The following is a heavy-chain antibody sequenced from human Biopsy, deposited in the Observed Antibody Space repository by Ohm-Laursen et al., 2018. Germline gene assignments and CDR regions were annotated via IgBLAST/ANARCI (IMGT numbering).Heavy chain of an antibody. Sequence: SSVKVSCKSSGGPFGSYAINWMRQAPGQGPEWMGDIIPMYRTSNYAQKFQGRLTITADEYTSTAYMELNSLTSEDTAVYYCARESGPHSGSFAYWGQGTLVIVSS. CDR1: GGPFGSYA. J-gene: IGHJ4*02. CDR3: ARESGPHSGSFAY. CDR2: IIPMYRTS. D-gene: IGHD6-6*01. V-gene: IGHV1-69*01.